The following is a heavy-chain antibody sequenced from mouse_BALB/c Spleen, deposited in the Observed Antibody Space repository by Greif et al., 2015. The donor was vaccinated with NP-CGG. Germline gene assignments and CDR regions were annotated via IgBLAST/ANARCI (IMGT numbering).Heavy chain of an antibody. Sequence: QVHVKQSGAELIRPGTSVKVSCKASGYAFTNYLIEWVKQRPGQGLEWIGVTNPGSGGTNYNEKFKGKATVTADKSSSPAFMQLSSLTSDDSAVYFCARGTTATRFDYWGQGTTLTVSS. CDR3: ARGTTATRFDY. CDR1: GYAFTNYL. CDR2: TNPGSGGT. D-gene: IGHD1-2*01. J-gene: IGHJ2*01. V-gene: IGHV1-54*01.